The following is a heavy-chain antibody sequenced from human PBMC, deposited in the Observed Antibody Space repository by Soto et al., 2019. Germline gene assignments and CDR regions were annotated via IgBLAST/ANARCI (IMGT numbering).Heavy chain of an antibody. V-gene: IGHV3-30-3*01. CDR3: AILAVATEDYYYYGMDV. Sequence: GGSLRLSCAASGFTFSSYAMHWVRQAPGKGLEWVAVISYDGSNKYYADSVKGRFTISRDNSKNTLYLQMNSLRAEDTAVYYCAILAVATEDYYYYGMDVWGQGTTVIVSS. CDR2: ISYDGSNK. D-gene: IGHD6-19*01. CDR1: GFTFSSYA. J-gene: IGHJ6*02.